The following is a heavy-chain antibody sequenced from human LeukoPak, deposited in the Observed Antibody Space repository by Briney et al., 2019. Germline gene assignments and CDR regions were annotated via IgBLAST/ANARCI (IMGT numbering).Heavy chain of an antibody. D-gene: IGHD3-3*01. CDR3: ARDSDDFWSGYYEEY. Sequence: GGSLTLLCAVCGFTFSSYSMKWVRQAPGKGREWVTYICSSSSTIYYADSAKDRFTISRHNAKNSLYMQMNSLRAEDTAVYYYARDSDDFWSGYYEEYWGQGTLVTVSS. J-gene: IGHJ4*02. CDR1: GFTFSSYS. V-gene: IGHV3-48*04. CDR2: ICSSSSTI.